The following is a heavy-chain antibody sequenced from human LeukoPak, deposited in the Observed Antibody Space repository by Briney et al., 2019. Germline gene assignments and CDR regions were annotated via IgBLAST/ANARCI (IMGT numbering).Heavy chain of an antibody. CDR3: ARSPTSIAAAGVSGF. CDR1: GFTFTSSA. CDR2: IVVGSGNT. V-gene: IGHV1-58*01. D-gene: IGHD6-13*01. Sequence: SVKVSCKASGFTFTSSAVQWVRQARGQRLEWIGWIVVGSGNTNYAQKFQERVTITRDMSTSTAYMELSSLRSEDTAVYYCARSPTSIAAAGVSGFWGQGTMVTVSS. J-gene: IGHJ3*01.